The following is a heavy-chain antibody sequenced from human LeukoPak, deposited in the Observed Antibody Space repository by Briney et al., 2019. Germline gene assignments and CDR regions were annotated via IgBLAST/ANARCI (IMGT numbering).Heavy chain of an antibody. V-gene: IGHV4-59*01. Sequence: SETLSLTCTVSDDSISDYYRGWIRQPPGRGLEWIGYIHNSGTSTYNLSLKSRVTISADTSKNQFSLKLNSMTTADTAVYYCTRGAGWLIDYWGQGILVTVSS. D-gene: IGHD3-16*01. CDR3: TRGAGWLIDY. CDR2: IHNSGTS. J-gene: IGHJ4*02. CDR1: DDSISDYY.